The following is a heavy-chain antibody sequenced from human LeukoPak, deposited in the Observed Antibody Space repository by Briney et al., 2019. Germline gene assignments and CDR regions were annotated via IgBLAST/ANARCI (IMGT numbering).Heavy chain of an antibody. Sequence: PGESLKISCKGSGYSFTNYWIGWVRQMPGKGLEWMGIIYPGDSDTRYSPSFQGQVTISADKPIRTAYLQWSSLKASDTAMYYCTRRAYGDYFFDYWCQGTLVTVSS. D-gene: IGHD4-17*01. J-gene: IGHJ4*02. V-gene: IGHV5-51*01. CDR1: GYSFTNYW. CDR2: IYPGDSDT. CDR3: TRRAYGDYFFDY.